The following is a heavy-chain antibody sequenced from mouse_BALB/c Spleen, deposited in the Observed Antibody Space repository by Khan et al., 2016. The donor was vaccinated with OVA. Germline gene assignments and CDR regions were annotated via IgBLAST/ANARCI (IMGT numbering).Heavy chain of an antibody. Sequence: VQLQLSGGEVVRPGTSVKISCKASGYTFTNYWLGWVRQRPGHGLEWIGDIYPGDSFTNYHEQFQGKATLTVYTSSRTAYMQLISLTAEDSAVYFCARWATWYFDVWGAGTTVTVSS. V-gene: IGHV1-63*02. CDR3: ARWATWYFDV. CDR2: IYPGDSFT. CDR1: GYTFTNYW. J-gene: IGHJ1*01. D-gene: IGHD3-1*01.